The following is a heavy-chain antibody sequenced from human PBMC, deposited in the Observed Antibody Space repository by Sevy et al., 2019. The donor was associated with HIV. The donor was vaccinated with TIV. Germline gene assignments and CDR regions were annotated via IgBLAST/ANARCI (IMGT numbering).Heavy chain of an antibody. CDR1: GGSISSYY. V-gene: IGHV4-59*01. Sequence: SETLSLTCTVSGGSISSYYWSWIRQPPGKGLEWIGYIYYSGSTNYNPSPKSRVTISVDTSKNQFSLKLSSVTAADTAVYYCARAISNYYGSGRYYTGGWFDPWGQGTLVTVSS. J-gene: IGHJ5*02. CDR2: IYYSGST. CDR3: ARAISNYYGSGRYYTGGWFDP. D-gene: IGHD3-10*01.